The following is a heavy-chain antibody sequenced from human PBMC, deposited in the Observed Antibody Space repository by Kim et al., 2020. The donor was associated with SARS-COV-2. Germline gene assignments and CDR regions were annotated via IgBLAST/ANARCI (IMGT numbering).Heavy chain of an antibody. J-gene: IGHJ6*02. CDR3: ARDVSSLEWLTSYYYYGMDV. Sequence: RYTISRDNTKNTLYMQMNSLRAEDTAVYYCARDVSSLEWLTSYYYYGMDVWGQGTTVTVSS. D-gene: IGHD3-3*01. V-gene: IGHV3-30*07.